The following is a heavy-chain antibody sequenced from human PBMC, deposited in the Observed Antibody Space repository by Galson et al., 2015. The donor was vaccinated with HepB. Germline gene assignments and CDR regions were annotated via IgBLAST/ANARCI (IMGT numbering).Heavy chain of an antibody. V-gene: IGHV3-7*03. D-gene: IGHD4-17*01. CDR3: AKHDLYGDSSRGGSFDF. CDR1: GFTFSGYW. J-gene: IGHJ4*02. CDR2: IKQDGSEQ. Sequence: SLRLSCAVSGFTFSGYWMRWVRQIPGKGLESVANIKQDGSEQYYVDSVKGRFTISRDNGKNSLYLQMKSLRADDTAVYYCAKHDLYGDSSRGGSFDFWGQGTLVTVSS.